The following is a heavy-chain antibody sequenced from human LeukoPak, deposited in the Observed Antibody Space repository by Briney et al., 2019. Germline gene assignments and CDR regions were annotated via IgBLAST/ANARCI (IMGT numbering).Heavy chain of an antibody. J-gene: IGHJ3*02. D-gene: IGHD4-23*01. CDR3: ARDLRGWHDYGGNHDVFDI. V-gene: IGHV4-59*01. CDR2: IYYSGST. CDR1: GGSISSYY. Sequence: PSETLSLTCTVSGGSISSYYWSWIRQPPGKGLEWIGYIYYSGSTNYNPSLKSRVTISEDTSKNQFSLKLSSVTAADTAVYYCARDLRGWHDYGGNHDVFDIWGQGTLVTVSS.